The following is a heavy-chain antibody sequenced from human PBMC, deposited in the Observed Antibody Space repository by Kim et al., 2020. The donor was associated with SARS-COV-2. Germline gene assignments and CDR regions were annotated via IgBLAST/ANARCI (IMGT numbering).Heavy chain of an antibody. V-gene: IGHV3-53*01. Sequence: GGSLRLSCAASGFTVSSNYMSWVRQAPGKGLEWVSVIYSGCSTYYSDSVKGRFTISRDNSKNTLYLQLNSLRAEDTAVYYCARDLGDYGMDVWGQGTTVTVSS. D-gene: IGHD3-16*01. CDR3: ARDLGDYGMDV. CDR2: IYSGCST. J-gene: IGHJ6*02. CDR1: GFTVSSNY.